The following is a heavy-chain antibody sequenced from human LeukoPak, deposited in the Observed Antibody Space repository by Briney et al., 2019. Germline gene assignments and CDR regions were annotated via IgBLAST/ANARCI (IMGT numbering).Heavy chain of an antibody. Sequence: GGSLRLSCAASGFTFSSYSMNWVRQAPGKGLEWVSVIYSGGSTYYADSVKGRFTISRDNSKNTLYLQMNSLRAEDTAVYYCARVFITGTTRTWDAFDIWGQGTMVTVSS. V-gene: IGHV3-53*01. CDR3: ARVFITGTTRTWDAFDI. D-gene: IGHD1-7*01. CDR1: GFTFSSYS. J-gene: IGHJ3*02. CDR2: IYSGGST.